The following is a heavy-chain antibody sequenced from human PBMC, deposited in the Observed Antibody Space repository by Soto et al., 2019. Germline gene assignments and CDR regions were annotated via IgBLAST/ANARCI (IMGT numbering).Heavy chain of an antibody. Sequence: QVQLQESGPGLVKPSGTLSLTCAVSGGSISSSNWWSWVRQPPGKGLEWIGEIYHSGSTNYNPSLTSRVTLSVDKSKNQFSLKLSSVPAADTAVYYCARSPHHPWDHLYYVDYWGQGTLVTVSS. D-gene: IGHD1-26*01. V-gene: IGHV4-4*02. J-gene: IGHJ4*02. CDR2: IYHSGST. CDR1: GGSISSSNW. CDR3: ARSPHHPWDHLYYVDY.